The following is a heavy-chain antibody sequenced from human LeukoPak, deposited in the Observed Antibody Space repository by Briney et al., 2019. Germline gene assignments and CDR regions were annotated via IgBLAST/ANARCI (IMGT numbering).Heavy chain of an antibody. D-gene: IGHD3-22*01. CDR3: ARISDDDSLDY. V-gene: IGHV4-59*08. CDR2: INYSGST. Sequence: SETLSLTCTVSGGSISSYYWSWIRQPPGKGLEWIGYINYSGSTNYSPSLKSRTTISVDTSKNQFSLKLSSVTAADTAVYYCARISDDDSLDYRGQGTLVTVSS. J-gene: IGHJ4*02. CDR1: GGSISSYY.